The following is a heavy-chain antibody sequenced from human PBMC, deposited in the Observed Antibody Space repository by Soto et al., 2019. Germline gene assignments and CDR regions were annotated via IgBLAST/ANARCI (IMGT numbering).Heavy chain of an antibody. CDR1: CFTFSGSV. Sequence: PVGSLRLSCAASCFTFSGSVIHWVRQAPGKGLEWVGRIRSKANGYATAYGPSVKGRFTISRADSRNTAFLQMSSLKIEDTAVYYCSGGENDYNYYYYFPMDVWGQGTTVTVSS. J-gene: IGHJ6*02. CDR2: IRSKANGYAT. V-gene: IGHV3-73*01. CDR3: SGGENDYNYYYYFPMDV. D-gene: IGHD4-4*01.